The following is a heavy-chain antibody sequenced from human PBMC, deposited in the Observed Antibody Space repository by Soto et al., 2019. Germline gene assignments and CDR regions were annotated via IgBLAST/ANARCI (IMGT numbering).Heavy chain of an antibody. Sequence: EVQLLESGGGLVQPGGSLRLSCAASGFTFSSYAMTWVRQAPGQGLEWVSTVTGSGAYTFDADSVKGRFTISRDNSKDTLYLQMNSLRPEDTALYYGAKERYYDILADYYYNSGMDVWGQGTPVTVSS. CDR1: GFTFSSYA. J-gene: IGHJ6*02. D-gene: IGHD3-9*01. V-gene: IGHV3-23*01. CDR2: VTGSGAYT. CDR3: AKERYYDILADYYYNSGMDV.